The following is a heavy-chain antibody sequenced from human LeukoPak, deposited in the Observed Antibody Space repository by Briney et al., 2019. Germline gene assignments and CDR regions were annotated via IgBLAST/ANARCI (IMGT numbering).Heavy chain of an antibody. D-gene: IGHD1-26*01. CDR2: ISGRSSTI. Sequence: PGGSLRLSCAASAFTFSDYSMNWVRQAPGKGLEWNLYISGRSSTIYYADSVRGRFTISRDNAKNSMSLQMHSLRAEGTAVYYCARDRLTSGSYFFDYWGQGTLVTVSS. J-gene: IGHJ4*02. V-gene: IGHV3-48*01. CDR1: AFTFSDYS. CDR3: ARDRLTSGSYFFDY.